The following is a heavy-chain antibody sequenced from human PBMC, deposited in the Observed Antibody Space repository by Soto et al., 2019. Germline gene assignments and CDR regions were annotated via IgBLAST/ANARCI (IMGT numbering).Heavy chain of an antibody. CDR2: IYYSGTT. Sequence: LSLTCTVSGGSISSGGYYWYWIRQHPGKGLEWIGYIYYSGTTYYNPSLKSRVTISVDTSKNQFSLKLSSVTAADTAVYYCSRSYGSGNYYGVPSNWFDPWGQGTLVTVAS. CDR1: GGSISSGGYY. J-gene: IGHJ5*02. V-gene: IGHV4-31*03. CDR3: SRSYGSGNYYGVPSNWFDP. D-gene: IGHD3-10*01.